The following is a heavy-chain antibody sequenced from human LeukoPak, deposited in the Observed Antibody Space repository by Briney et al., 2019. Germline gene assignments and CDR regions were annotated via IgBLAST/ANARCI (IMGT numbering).Heavy chain of an antibody. D-gene: IGHD3-16*02. CDR1: GGTFTTYT. CDR2: IIPVFETP. CDR3: ARDRERFGELSLGGPAFQR. Sequence: SVKVSCKASGGTFTTYTINWVRQAPGQGLEWMGGIIPVFETPNYAQNFQGRLTISADESTSTVHMELTSLRSQDTAVYYCARDRERFGELSLGGPAFQRWGQGTLVTVSS. J-gene: IGHJ1*01. V-gene: IGHV1-69*01.